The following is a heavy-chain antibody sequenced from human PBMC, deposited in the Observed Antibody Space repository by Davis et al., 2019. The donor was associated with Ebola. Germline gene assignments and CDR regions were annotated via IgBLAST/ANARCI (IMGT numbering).Heavy chain of an antibody. V-gene: IGHV1-18*04. D-gene: IGHD6-25*01. CDR3: ARDGIAAPRGDY. Sequence: ASVKVSCKASGYTFTDYYVHWVRQAPGQGLEWMGWISAYNGNTNYAQKLQGRVTMTTDTSTSTAYMELRSLRSDDTAVYYCARDGIAAPRGDYWGQGTQVTVSS. J-gene: IGHJ4*02. CDR1: GYTFTDYY. CDR2: ISAYNGNT.